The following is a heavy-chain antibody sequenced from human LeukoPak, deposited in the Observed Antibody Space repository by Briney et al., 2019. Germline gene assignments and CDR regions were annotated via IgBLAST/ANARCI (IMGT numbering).Heavy chain of an antibody. CDR3: AKADYYDSSGAGNFDY. Sequence: GGSLRLSCAASGFTFGDYAMHWVRQAPGKGLEWVSGISWNSGSTGYADSVKGRFTISRDNAKNSLYLQMNSLRAEDMALYYCAKADYYDSSGAGNFDYWGQGTLVTVSS. V-gene: IGHV3-9*03. CDR1: GFTFGDYA. CDR2: ISWNSGST. D-gene: IGHD3-22*01. J-gene: IGHJ4*02.